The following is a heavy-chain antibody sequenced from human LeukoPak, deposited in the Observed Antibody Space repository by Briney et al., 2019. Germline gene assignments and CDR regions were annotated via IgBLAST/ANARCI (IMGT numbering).Heavy chain of an antibody. CDR1: GFTFSGSA. J-gene: IGHJ6*03. Sequence: GGSLRLSCAASGFTFSGSAMHWVRQASGKGLEWVGRIRSKANSYATAYAASVKGRFTISRDDSKNTAYLQMNSLKTEGTAVYYCTSPGGYCSGGSCYPHFYYYYYYMDVWGKGTTVTVSS. CDR2: IRSKANSYAT. CDR3: TSPGGYCSGGSCYPHFYYYYYYMDV. V-gene: IGHV3-73*01. D-gene: IGHD2-15*01.